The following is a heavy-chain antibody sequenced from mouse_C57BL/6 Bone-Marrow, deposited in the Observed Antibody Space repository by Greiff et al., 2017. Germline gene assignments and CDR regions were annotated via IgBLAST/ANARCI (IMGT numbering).Heavy chain of an antibody. J-gene: IGHJ4*01. CDR1: GFTFSDYG. V-gene: IGHV5-17*01. Sequence: EVMLVESGGGLVKPGGSLKLSCAASGFTFSDYGMHWVRQAPEKGLEWVAYISSGSSTIYYADTVKGRFTISRDNAKNTLFLQMTSLRSEDTAMYYCARPYYGSSYDDYAMDYWGQGTSGTVSS. CDR3: ARPYYGSSYDDYAMDY. D-gene: IGHD1-1*01. CDR2: ISSGSSTI.